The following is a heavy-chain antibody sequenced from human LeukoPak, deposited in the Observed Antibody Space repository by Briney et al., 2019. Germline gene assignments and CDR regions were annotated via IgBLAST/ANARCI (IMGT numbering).Heavy chain of an antibody. CDR3: ARDLRFGA. Sequence: GGSLRLSCTAYGFTFNNYAMSWVRQAPGKGLEWVSAISGGGLTTYYADSVKGRFTISRDNSKDILFLQMNSLRAEDTAVYYCARDLRFGAGGQGTLVSVSS. D-gene: IGHD3-16*01. V-gene: IGHV3-23*01. CDR1: GFTFNNYA. CDR2: ISGGGLTT. J-gene: IGHJ4*02.